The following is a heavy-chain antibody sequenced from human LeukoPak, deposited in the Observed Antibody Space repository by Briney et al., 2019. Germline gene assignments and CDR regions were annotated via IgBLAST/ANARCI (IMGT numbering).Heavy chain of an antibody. J-gene: IGHJ4*02. CDR3: VTSEDRVDY. CDR2: ISYDGSNK. D-gene: IGHD1-14*01. CDR1: GFTFSSYA. V-gene: IGHV3-30-3*01. Sequence: GGSLRLSCAASGFTFSSYAMHWVRQAPGKGLEWVAVISYDGSNKYYADSVKGRSTISRDNSKNTLYLQMNSLRAEDTAVYYCVTSEDRVDYWGQGTLVTVSS.